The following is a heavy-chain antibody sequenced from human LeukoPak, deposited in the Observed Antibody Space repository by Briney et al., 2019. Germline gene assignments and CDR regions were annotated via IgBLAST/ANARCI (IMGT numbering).Heavy chain of an antibody. CDR2: INPDGGST. Sequence: PGGSLRLSCATSGFTFSSYWMHWVRQPPGKGLVWVSRINPDGGSTTYADSVKGRFTISRDNAKNTLYLQMNSLRAEDTAVYYCARVDRAFDIWGQGTMVTVSS. V-gene: IGHV3-74*01. CDR1: GFTFSSYW. CDR3: ARVDRAFDI. J-gene: IGHJ3*02.